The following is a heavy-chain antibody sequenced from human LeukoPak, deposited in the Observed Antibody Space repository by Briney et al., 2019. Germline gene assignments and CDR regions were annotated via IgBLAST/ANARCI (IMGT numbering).Heavy chain of an antibody. CDR2: INPNSGGT. D-gene: IGHD3-10*01. J-gene: IGHJ4*02. CDR1: GYTFTGYY. V-gene: IGHV1-2*02. CDR3: AREYYYGSGSYYKRVDY. Sequence: ASVKVSCKASGYTFTGYYMHWVRQAPRHGLELMGWINPNSGGTNYAQKFQGRVTMTRDTSISTAYMELSRLRSDDTAVYYGAREYYYGSGSYYKRVDYWGQGTLVTVSS.